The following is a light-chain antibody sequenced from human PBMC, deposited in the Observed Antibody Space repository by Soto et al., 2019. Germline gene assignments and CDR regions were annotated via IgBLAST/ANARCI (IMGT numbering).Light chain of an antibody. J-gene: IGKJ4*01. CDR3: QQRANWPPA. CDR2: DAS. CDR1: QSVSSA. V-gene: IGKV3-11*01. Sequence: EIVLTQSPATLSLSPGERATLSCRASQSVSSALAWYQQKPGQAPRLLIYDASNRATGIPARFSGSGSGTDFTLTIGSLEPEDFAIYYCQQRANWPPAFGGGTKVEI.